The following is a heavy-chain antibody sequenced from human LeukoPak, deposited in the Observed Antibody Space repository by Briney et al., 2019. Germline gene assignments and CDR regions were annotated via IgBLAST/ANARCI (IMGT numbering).Heavy chain of an antibody. V-gene: IGHV1-18*01. J-gene: IGHJ4*02. CDR1: GYTFTSYG. CDR2: ISAYNGNT. D-gene: IGHD5-18*01. CDR3: ARDDTAMVTPLDY. Sequence: GASVKVSCKASGYTFTSYGISWGRQAPGPGLEWMGWISAYNGNTNYAQKLQGRVTMTTDTSTSTAYTELRSLRSDDTAVYYCARDDTAMVTPLDYWGQGTLVTVSS.